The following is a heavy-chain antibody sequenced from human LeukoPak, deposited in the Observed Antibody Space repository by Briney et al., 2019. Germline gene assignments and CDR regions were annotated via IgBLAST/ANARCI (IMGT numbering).Heavy chain of an antibody. D-gene: IGHD2-8*01. CDR3: ARPNGRTYYYYYYYMDV. V-gene: IGHV3-48*01. Sequence: GGSLRLSCAASGFTFSSYSMNWVRQAPGKGLEWVSYISSSSSTIYYADSVKGRFTISRDNAKNSLYLQMNSLRAEDTAVYYCARPNGRTYYYYYYYMDVWGKGTTVTVSS. CDR1: GFTFSSYS. J-gene: IGHJ6*03. CDR2: ISSSSSTI.